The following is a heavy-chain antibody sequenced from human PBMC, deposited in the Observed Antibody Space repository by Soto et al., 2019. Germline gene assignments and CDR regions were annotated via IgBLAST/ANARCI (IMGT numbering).Heavy chain of an antibody. Sequence: PGGSLRLSCAASGFTFSSYGMHWVRQAPGKGLEWVAVIWYHGGSQYYADSVKGRFTISRDNSKNTLYLQMNSLRAEDTAVYYCAKDSGYVEHYDSSGYYDYWGQGTLVTVSS. CDR2: IWYHGGSQ. CDR3: AKDSGYVEHYDSSGYYDY. CDR1: GFTFSSYG. V-gene: IGHV3-33*06. D-gene: IGHD3-22*01. J-gene: IGHJ4*02.